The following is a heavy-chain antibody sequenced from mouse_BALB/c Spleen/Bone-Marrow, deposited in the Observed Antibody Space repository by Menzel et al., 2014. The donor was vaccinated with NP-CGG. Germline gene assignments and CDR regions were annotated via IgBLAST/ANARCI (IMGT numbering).Heavy chain of an antibody. V-gene: IGHV1-74*04. CDR1: SYTFTSYW. Sequence: VKLQESGAELVRPGASVKLSCKASSYTFTSYWMNWVKQRPEQGLEWIGRIDPYDSETHYNQKFRDKAILTVDKSSRIAFMQLSRLTSEDSAVYYCARSPDTYPSMDYWGQGASVTVSS. CDR2: IDPYDSET. J-gene: IGHJ4*01. CDR3: ARSPDTYPSMDY.